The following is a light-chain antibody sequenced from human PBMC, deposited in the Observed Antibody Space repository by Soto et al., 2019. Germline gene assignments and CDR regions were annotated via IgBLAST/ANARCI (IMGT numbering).Light chain of an antibody. Sequence: DIVMTQTPLSLSVTPGQPASISCRSSQSLLHSDGETFLFWYLQKPGQSPQLLIYEVSTRVSGVPDRFSGSGSGTDFTLEISRVETDDVGIYYCMQSTQLPPTFGQGTRLEIK. CDR2: EVS. CDR1: QSLLHSDGETF. CDR3: MQSTQLPPT. J-gene: IGKJ5*01. V-gene: IGKV2D-29*02.